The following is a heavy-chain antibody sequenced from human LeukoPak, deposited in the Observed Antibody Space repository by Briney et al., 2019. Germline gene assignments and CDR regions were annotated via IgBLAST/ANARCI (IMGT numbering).Heavy chain of an antibody. CDR3: ARDSGSRWFDP. V-gene: IGHV4-61*02. J-gene: IGHJ5*02. CDR2: IYTSGST. Sequence: SQTLSLTCTVSGGSISSGSYYWSWIRQPAGKGLEWIGRIYTSGSTNYNPSLKSRVTISVDTSKNQFSLKLSSVTAADTAVYYCARDSGSRWFDPWGQGTLVTVSS. CDR1: GGSISSGSYY. D-gene: IGHD3-22*01.